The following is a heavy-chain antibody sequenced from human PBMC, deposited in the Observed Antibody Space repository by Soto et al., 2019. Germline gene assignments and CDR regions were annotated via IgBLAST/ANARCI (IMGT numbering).Heavy chain of an antibody. V-gene: IGHV3-15*01. CDR1: GFTFSNVW. Sequence: GGSLRLSCEASGFTFSNVWMSWVRQAPGKGLEWVGRIKSKTDGGTTDYAAPVKGRFTISRDDSKNTLYLQMNSLKTEDTAVYYCTTRVGATSGFDYWGQGTLVTVSS. D-gene: IGHD1-26*01. CDR3: TTRVGATSGFDY. CDR2: IKSKTDGGTT. J-gene: IGHJ4*02.